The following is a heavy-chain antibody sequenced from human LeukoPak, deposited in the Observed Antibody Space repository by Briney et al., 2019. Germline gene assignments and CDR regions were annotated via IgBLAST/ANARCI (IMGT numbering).Heavy chain of an antibody. CDR3: TRDPVGSGWYDY. V-gene: IGHV4-4*02. Sequence: SETLSLTCAVSGGSIGSSNWWSWVRQSPGKGLEWIGQIYHSGSTNYNPSLKSRLTISVDKSKNQFSLRLSSVTAADTAVYYCTRDPVGSGWYDYWGQGTLVTVSS. D-gene: IGHD6-19*01. J-gene: IGHJ4*02. CDR2: IYHSGST. CDR1: GGSIGSSNW.